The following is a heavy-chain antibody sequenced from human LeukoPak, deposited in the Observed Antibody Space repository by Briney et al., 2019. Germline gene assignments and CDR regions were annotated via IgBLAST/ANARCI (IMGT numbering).Heavy chain of an antibody. Sequence: PSETLSLTCAVYGGSFSGYYWSWIRQPPGKGLEWIGEINHSGSTNYNPSLKSRVTISVDTSKNQFSLKLSSVTAADTAVYYCARRFKVPYSSGWYGRGYFDYWGQGTLVTVSS. CDR1: GGSFSGYY. D-gene: IGHD6-19*01. CDR3: ARRFKVPYSSGWYGRGYFDY. CDR2: INHSGST. V-gene: IGHV4-34*01. J-gene: IGHJ4*02.